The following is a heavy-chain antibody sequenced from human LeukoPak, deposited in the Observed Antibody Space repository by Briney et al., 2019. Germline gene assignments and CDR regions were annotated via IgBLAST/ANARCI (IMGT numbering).Heavy chain of an antibody. CDR2: IRSKAYGGTT. CDR1: GFTFGDYA. CDR3: TRDSRRFD. Sequence: LAGGSLRLSCTASGFTFGDYAMSWVRQAPGKGLEWVGFIRSKAYGGTTEYAASVKGRFTISRDDSKSIAYLQMNSLKTEDTAVYYCTRDSRRFDWGQGTLVTVSS. D-gene: IGHD3-10*01. J-gene: IGHJ4*02. V-gene: IGHV3-49*04.